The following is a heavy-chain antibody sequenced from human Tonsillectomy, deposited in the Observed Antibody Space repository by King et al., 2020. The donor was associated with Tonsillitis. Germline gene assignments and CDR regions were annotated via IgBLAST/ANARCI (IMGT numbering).Heavy chain of an antibody. CDR3: AKETRVVVTANIDY. CDR2: ISGSGGST. V-gene: IGHV3-23*04. Sequence: VQLVESGGGLVQPGGSLRLSCAASGFTFSRYAMNWVRQAPGKGLEWVLGISGSGGSTYYADSVKGRFTISRDNSKNTLSLQMSSLRVEDTAVYYCAKETRVVVTANIDYWGQGTLVTVSS. CDR1: GFTFSRYA. D-gene: IGHD2-21*02. J-gene: IGHJ4*02.